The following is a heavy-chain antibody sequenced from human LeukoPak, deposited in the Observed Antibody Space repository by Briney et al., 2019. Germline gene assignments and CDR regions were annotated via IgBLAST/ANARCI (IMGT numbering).Heavy chain of an antibody. CDR2: ISGSGGST. J-gene: IGHJ4*02. Sequence: GGSLRLSCAASGFTFSSYAMSWVRQAPGTGLEWVSAISGSGGSTYYADSVKGRFTISRDNSKNTLYLQMNSLRAEDTPVYYCAKANMITFGGVIANWGQGTLVTVSS. CDR1: GFTFSSYA. CDR3: AKANMITFGGVIAN. V-gene: IGHV3-23*01. D-gene: IGHD3-16*02.